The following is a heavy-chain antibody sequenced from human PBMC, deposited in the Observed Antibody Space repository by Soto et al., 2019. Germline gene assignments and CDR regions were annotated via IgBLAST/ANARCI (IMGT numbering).Heavy chain of an antibody. D-gene: IGHD3-3*02. Sequence: QVQLMQSGAEVKKPGSSVKVSCKASGGTFSTSAISWVRQAPGEGLEWVGGIMPVFATPDYARKFQGRVTTPADESTTTTDMELTSLTTADTAVYYCARDKDRQQLGGNYYDILHVWGQGNAITVSS. CDR2: IMPVFATP. J-gene: IGHJ6*02. V-gene: IGHV1-69*12. CDR1: GGTFSTSA. CDR3: ARDKDRQQLGGNYYDILHV.